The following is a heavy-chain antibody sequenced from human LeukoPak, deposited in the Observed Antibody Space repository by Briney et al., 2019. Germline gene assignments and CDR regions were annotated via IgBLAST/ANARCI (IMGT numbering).Heavy chain of an antibody. J-gene: IGHJ6*02. Sequence: ASVKVSCKASGYTFTSYGISWVRQAPGQGLEWMGWISAYNGNTNYAQKLQGRVTMTTDTSTSTAYMELRSLRSDDTAVYYCARDNHLFPIYYYYGMDVWGQGTTVTVSS. V-gene: IGHV1-18*01. CDR1: GYTFTSYG. CDR2: ISAYNGNT. CDR3: ARDNHLFPIYYYYGMDV.